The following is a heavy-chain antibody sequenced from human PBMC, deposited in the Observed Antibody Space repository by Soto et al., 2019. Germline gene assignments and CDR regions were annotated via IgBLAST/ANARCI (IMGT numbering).Heavy chain of an antibody. D-gene: IGHD4-17*01. V-gene: IGHV1-18*04. CDR3: ARGASVTDHGEVDP. Sequence: ASVKVSGKASGYTFTSYGISWVRQAPGQGLEWMGWISAYNGNTNYAQKLQGRVTMTTDTSTSTAYMEPRSLRSDDTAVYYCARGASVTDHGEVDPWGQGTLVTVSS. CDR2: ISAYNGNT. J-gene: IGHJ5*02. CDR1: GYTFTSYG.